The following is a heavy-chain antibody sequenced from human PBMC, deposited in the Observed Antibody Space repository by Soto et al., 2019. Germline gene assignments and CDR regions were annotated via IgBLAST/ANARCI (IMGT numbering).Heavy chain of an antibody. CDR2: ISPNSGAT. Sequence: QAQLVQSEGELRQPGASVTVSCRASGYTFTSYGIIWVRQAPGQGLEWMGYISPNSGATTYAQNLQGRLTLTTDTSTSTAYMELRSLSSDDPALYYCVREMWTGSGPQIVFDYWGLGALVPVSS. J-gene: IGHJ4*02. D-gene: IGHD6-25*01. CDR1: GYTFTSYG. CDR3: VREMWTGSGPQIVFDY. V-gene: IGHV1-18*01.